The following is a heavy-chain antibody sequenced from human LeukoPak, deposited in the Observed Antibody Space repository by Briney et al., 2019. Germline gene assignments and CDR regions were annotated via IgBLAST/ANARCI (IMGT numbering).Heavy chain of an antibody. CDR3: ARMRPALLAAAGTGLDY. CDR1: GYTFTSYG. J-gene: IGHJ4*02. CDR2: ISAYNGNT. D-gene: IGHD6-13*01. Sequence: ASVKVSCKASGYTFTSYGISWVRQAPGQGLEWMGWISAYNGNTNYAQKLQGRVTMTTDTSTSTAYMELRSLRSDDTAVYYCARMRPALLAAAGTGLDYWGQGTLVTVSS. V-gene: IGHV1-18*01.